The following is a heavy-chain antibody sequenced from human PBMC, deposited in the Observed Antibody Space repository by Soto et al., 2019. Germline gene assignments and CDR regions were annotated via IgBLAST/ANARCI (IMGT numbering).Heavy chain of an antibody. V-gene: IGHV3-23*01. D-gene: IGHD6-6*01. J-gene: IGHJ4*02. CDR3: AKEYSTSFDY. Sequence: WGALLVSCAASAFTFSNYAMSWVRQAPGKGLEWVSAISAGGSNTDYADSVNGRFTISSDNSKKTLYLQMNSLRAEDTAVYYCAKEYSTSFDYWGQGTMVTVSS. CDR2: ISAGGSNT. CDR1: AFTFSNYA.